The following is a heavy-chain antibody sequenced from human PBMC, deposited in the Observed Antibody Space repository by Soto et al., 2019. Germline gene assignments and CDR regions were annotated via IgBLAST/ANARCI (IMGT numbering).Heavy chain of an antibody. D-gene: IGHD3-3*01. CDR1: GGSISSYY. V-gene: IGHV4-59*01. CDR3: ARAPYYDFWSGRLTPYYYYMDV. CDR2: IYYSGST. J-gene: IGHJ6*03. Sequence: SETLSLTCTVSGGSISSYYWSWIRQPPGKGLEWIGYIYYSGSTNYNPSLKSRVTISVDTSKNQFSLKLSSVTAADTAVYYCARAPYYDFWSGRLTPYYYYMDVWGKGTTVTVSS.